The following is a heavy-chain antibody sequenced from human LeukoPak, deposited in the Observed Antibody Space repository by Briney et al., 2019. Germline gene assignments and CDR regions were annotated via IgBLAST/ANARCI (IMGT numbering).Heavy chain of an antibody. J-gene: IGHJ4*02. CDR1: GGTFSSYA. V-gene: IGHV1-69*04. Sequence: SVKVSCKASGGTFSSYAISWVRQAPGQGLEWMGRIIPILGIANYAQKFQGRVTITADKSTSTAYMELSSLRSEDTAVYYCARDLGDRGVADYWGQGTLVTVSS. CDR2: IIPILGIA. CDR3: ARDLGDRGVADY. D-gene: IGHD2-21*01.